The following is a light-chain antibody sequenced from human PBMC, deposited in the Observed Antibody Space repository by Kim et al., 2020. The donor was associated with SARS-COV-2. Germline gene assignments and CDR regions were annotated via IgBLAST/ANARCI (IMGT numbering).Light chain of an antibody. CDR1: SIGRKS. Sequence: PGKAARVSCGGNSIGRKSVPWYQQKSGQAPVLVIYYDSDRPSGIPERFSGSNSGNTATLTISRVEAGDEADYYCQVWDSSSDHRVVFGGGTKVTVL. J-gene: IGLJ2*01. CDR3: QVWDSSSDHRVV. CDR2: YDS. V-gene: IGLV3-21*04.